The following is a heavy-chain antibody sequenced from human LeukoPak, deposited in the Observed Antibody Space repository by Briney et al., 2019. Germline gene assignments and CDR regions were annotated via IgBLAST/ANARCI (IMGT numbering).Heavy chain of an antibody. Sequence: SETLSLTCTVSGGSISTYYWSWIRQPAGKGLEWIGEINHSGSTNYNPSLKSRVTISVDTSKNQFSLKLSSVTAADTAVYYCARGFVRSPTPLDYWGQGTLVTVSS. D-gene: IGHD3-3*01. CDR1: GGSISTYY. CDR2: INHSGST. CDR3: ARGFVRSPTPLDY. V-gene: IGHV4-34*01. J-gene: IGHJ4*02.